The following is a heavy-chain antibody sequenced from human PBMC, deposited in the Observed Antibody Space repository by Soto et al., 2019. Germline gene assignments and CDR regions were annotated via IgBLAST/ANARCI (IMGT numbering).Heavy chain of an antibody. CDR3: ATPWLVRYYYYGMDV. J-gene: IGHJ6*02. CDR1: GGTFSSYA. CDR2: IIPIFGTA. D-gene: IGHD6-19*01. V-gene: IGHV1-69*12. Sequence: QVQLVQSGAEVKKPGSSVKVSCKASGGTFSSYAISWVRQAPGQGLEWMGGIIPIFGTANYAQKFQGRVTIXXDXSXXTAYMELSSLRSEDTAVYYCATPWLVRYYYYGMDVWGQGTTVTVSS.